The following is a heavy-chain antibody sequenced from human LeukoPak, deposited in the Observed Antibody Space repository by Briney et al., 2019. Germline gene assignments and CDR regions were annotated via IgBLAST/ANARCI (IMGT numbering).Heavy chain of an antibody. J-gene: IGHJ4*02. CDR2: ISASGGNT. V-gene: IGHV3-23*01. CDR1: GFTFSSYM. D-gene: IGHD6-25*01. CDR3: AKERASRLPFDY. Sequence: GESLRLSCAASGFTFSSYMMTWVRQAPGKGLEWVTAISASGGNTYYADSVKGRFTISRDNAKDTLYLQMNSLRAEDTALYYCAKERASRLPFDYWGQGTLVTVSS.